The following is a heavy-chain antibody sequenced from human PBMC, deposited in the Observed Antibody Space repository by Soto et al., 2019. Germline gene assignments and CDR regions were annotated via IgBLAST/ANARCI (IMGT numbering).Heavy chain of an antibody. Sequence: EVQLLESGGGVVQPGGSQRLSCAASGFRFWTYAMSWVRQAPRKGLEWVAGISGSGTATYYADSVRGRFTISRDNSKDTLSLQMNSLRAEDTAVYYCAKTRLYDNNAYHRDAFDVWGPGTVVTVSS. V-gene: IGHV3-23*01. CDR1: GFRFWTYA. J-gene: IGHJ3*01. CDR3: AKTRLYDNNAYHRDAFDV. D-gene: IGHD3-22*01. CDR2: ISGSGTAT.